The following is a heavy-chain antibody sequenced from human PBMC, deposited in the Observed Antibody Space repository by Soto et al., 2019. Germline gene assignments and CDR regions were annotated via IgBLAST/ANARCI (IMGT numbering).Heavy chain of an antibody. Sequence: ASVKVSCKASGYTFTGYYMHWVRQAPGQGLEWMGWINPNSGGTNYAQKFQGWVTMTRDTSISTVYMELSRLRSDDTAVYYCAREAVVVVAATRDAFDIWGQGTMVTVSS. CDR1: GYTFTGYY. CDR3: AREAVVVVAATRDAFDI. D-gene: IGHD2-15*01. CDR2: INPNSGGT. V-gene: IGHV1-2*04. J-gene: IGHJ3*02.